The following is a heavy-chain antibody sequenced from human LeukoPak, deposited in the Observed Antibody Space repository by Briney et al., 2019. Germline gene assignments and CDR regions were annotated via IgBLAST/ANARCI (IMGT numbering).Heavy chain of an antibody. CDR2: ISGSGGST. J-gene: IGHJ3*02. CDR1: GFTFSSYG. D-gene: IGHD2-21*01. CDR3: ARDRVKRGAFDI. V-gene: IGHV3-23*01. Sequence: GGTLRLSCAASGFTFSSYGMSWVRQAPGKGLEWVSAISGSGGSTYYADSVKGRFTISRDNSKNTLYLQMNSLRAEDTAVYYCARDRVKRGAFDIWGQGTMVTVSS.